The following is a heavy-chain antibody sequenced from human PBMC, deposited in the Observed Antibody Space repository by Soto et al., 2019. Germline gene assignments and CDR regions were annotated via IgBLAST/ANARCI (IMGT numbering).Heavy chain of an antibody. Sequence: SVKVSCKASGGTFSSYAISWVRQAPGQGLEWMGGIIPIFGTANYAQKFQGRVTITADESTSTAYMELSSPRSEDTAVYYCASPTYYYDSSGYWYYFDYWGQGTLVTVSS. V-gene: IGHV1-69*13. D-gene: IGHD3-22*01. CDR1: GGTFSSYA. CDR2: IIPIFGTA. CDR3: ASPTYYYDSSGYWYYFDY. J-gene: IGHJ4*02.